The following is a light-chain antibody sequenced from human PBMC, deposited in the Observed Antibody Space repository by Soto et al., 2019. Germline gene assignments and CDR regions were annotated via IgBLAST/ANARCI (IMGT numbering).Light chain of an antibody. V-gene: IGLV2-14*01. CDR2: DVR. J-gene: IGLJ1*01. CDR1: SSDVGGYNY. CDR3: SSYTTISTYV. Sequence: QSVLTQPASVSGSPGQSITISCTGTSSDVGGYNYVSWYQQHPGKAPKLMIYDVRNRPSGVSNRFSGSKSVNTASLTISGLQAEDEVDYYGSSYTTISTYVFGTGTKVTVX.